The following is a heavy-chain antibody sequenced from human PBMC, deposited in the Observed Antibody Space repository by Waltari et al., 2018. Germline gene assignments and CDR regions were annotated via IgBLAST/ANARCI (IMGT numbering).Heavy chain of an antibody. CDR2: IYSGGST. J-gene: IGHJ4*02. D-gene: IGHD3-9*01. V-gene: IGHV3-53*01. CDR1: GFTVSSNY. Sequence: EVQLVESGGGLIQPGGSLRLSCAASGFTVSSNYMSWVRQAPGKGLEWVSVIYSGGSTYYADSVKGRFTISRDNSKNTLYLQMNSLRAEDTAVYYCARVDYDILTGTPLAFDYWGQGTLVTVSS. CDR3: ARVDYDILTGTPLAFDY.